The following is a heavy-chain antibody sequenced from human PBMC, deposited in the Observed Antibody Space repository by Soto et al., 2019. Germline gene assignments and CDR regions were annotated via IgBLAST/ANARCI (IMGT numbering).Heavy chain of an antibody. CDR2: ISYDGSNK. V-gene: IGHV3-30*04. CDR3: ARTLTGDQDAFDI. J-gene: IGHJ3*02. CDR1: GFTFSSYA. D-gene: IGHD7-27*01. Sequence: GESLKISCAASGFTFSSYAMHWVRQAPGKGLEWVAVISYDGSNKYYADSVKGRFTISRDNSKNTLYLQMNSLRAEDTAVYYCARTLTGDQDAFDIWGQGTMVTVS.